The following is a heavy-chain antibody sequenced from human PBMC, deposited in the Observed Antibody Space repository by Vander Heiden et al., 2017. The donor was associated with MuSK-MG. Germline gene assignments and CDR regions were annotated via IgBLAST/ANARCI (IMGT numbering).Heavy chain of an antibody. CDR1: GYTLTELS. D-gene: IGHD3-16*02. Sequence: QVQLVQSGAEVKKPGASVKVSCKVSGYTLTELSMHWVRQAPGKGLEWMGGFDPEDGETIYAQKFQGRVTMTEDTSTDTAYMELSSLRSEDTAVYYCATDLITCGGVIAPLAYWGQGTLVTVSS. J-gene: IGHJ4*02. CDR3: ATDLITCGGVIAPLAY. CDR2: FDPEDGET. V-gene: IGHV1-24*01.